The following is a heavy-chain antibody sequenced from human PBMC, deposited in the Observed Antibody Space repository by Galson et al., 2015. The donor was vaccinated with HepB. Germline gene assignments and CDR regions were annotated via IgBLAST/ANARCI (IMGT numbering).Heavy chain of an antibody. CDR3: ARYYSGYSGYDPPGYYGMDV. Sequence: QSGAEVKEPGESLKISCQGSGYTFTNHWIGWVRQMPGKGLEWMGIIYPSDSDIRYSSSFRGQVTISADKSISTAYLQWSSLKASDTAMYYCARYYSGYSGYDPPGYYGMDVWGQGATVTVSS. J-gene: IGHJ6*02. CDR1: GYTFTNHW. D-gene: IGHD5-12*01. CDR2: IYPSDSDI. V-gene: IGHV5-51*01.